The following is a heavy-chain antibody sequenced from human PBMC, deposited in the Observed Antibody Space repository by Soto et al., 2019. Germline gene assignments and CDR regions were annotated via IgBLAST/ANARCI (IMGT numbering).Heavy chain of an antibody. CDR1: GFTVSSNY. J-gene: IGHJ5*02. Sequence: EVQLVESGGGLIQPGGSLRLSCAASGFTVSSNYMSWVRQAPGKGLEWVAVIHSGGSTYYADSVKGRFTISSDNLKNKLYLQMNNLRADDTAVYYCARDLFYDRDLGGFDPWGQGTLVTVSS. D-gene: IGHD3-22*01. CDR3: ARDLFYDRDLGGFDP. V-gene: IGHV3-53*01. CDR2: IHSGGST.